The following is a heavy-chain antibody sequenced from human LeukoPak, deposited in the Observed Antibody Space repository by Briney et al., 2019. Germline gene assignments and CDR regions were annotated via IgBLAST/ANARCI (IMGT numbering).Heavy chain of an antibody. CDR2: ISSSSSVI. J-gene: IGHJ5*02. V-gene: IGHV3-48*02. Sequence: QPGGSLRLSCAASGFSFSSNPMSWVRQAPGKGLEWVSYISSSSSVIQYADSVKGRFTISRDNAKNSLYLRMNSLRDEDTAVYYCARDPQHSWFDPWGQGTLVTVSS. CDR1: GFSFSSNP. CDR3: ARDPQHSWFDP.